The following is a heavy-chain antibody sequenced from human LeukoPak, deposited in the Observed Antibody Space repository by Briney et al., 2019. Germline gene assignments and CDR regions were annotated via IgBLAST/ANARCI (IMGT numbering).Heavy chain of an antibody. D-gene: IGHD3-22*01. J-gene: IGHJ4*02. CDR1: GFTFRTYW. V-gene: IGHV3-7*01. Sequence: PGGFLRLSCAASGFTFRTYWMSWVRQAPGKGLEWVANIKEGGSEKYYGDSVKGRFTISRDNAKNSLYLEMNSLRVEDTAMYYCARDSSGYQWGQGTLVTVSS. CDR3: ARDSSGYQ. CDR2: IKEGGSEK.